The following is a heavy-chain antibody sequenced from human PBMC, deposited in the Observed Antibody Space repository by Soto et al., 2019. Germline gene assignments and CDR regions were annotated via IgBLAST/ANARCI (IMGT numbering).Heavy chain of an antibody. CDR3: ARGVGNTVVTPECDY. V-gene: IGHV1-46*03. D-gene: IGHD2-21*02. Sequence: QVQLVQSGAEVKKPGASVKVSCKASGYTFTSYYMHWVRQAPGQGLEWMGIINPSGGSTSYAQKFQGRVTMTRDTSTSTVYMELSSLRSEDTAVYYCARGVGNTVVTPECDYWGQGTLVTVSS. J-gene: IGHJ4*02. CDR1: GYTFTSYY. CDR2: INPSGGST.